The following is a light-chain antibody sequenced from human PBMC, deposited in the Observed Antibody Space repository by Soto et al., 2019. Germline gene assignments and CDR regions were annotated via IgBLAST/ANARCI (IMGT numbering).Light chain of an antibody. J-gene: IGKJ3*01. V-gene: IGKV3-15*01. CDR3: QQYKDWPPLFT. CDR2: GAS. Sequence: EIVMTQSPDTLSVSPGERATLSCRASQSVTTNLAWYRQTPGQPPRLLIYGASIRATGIPVRFSGSGSGTEFTLTISSLESEDFAVYYCQQYKDWPPLFTFGPGTRVDIK. CDR1: QSVTTN.